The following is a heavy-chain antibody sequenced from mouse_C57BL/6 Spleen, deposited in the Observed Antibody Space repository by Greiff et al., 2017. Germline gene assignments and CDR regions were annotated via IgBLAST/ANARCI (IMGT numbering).Heavy chain of an antibody. J-gene: IGHJ2*01. CDR3: ARFGPTMVTGGPPFDY. V-gene: IGHV1-72*01. D-gene: IGHD2-9*01. CDR2: IDPNSGGT. Sequence: VQLQQPGAELVKPGASVKLSCKASGYTFTSYWMHWVKQRPGRGLEWIGRIDPNSGGTKYNEKFKSKATLTVDKPSSTAYMQLSSLTSEDTAVYYCARFGPTMVTGGPPFDYWGQGTTLTVSS. CDR1: GYTFTSYW.